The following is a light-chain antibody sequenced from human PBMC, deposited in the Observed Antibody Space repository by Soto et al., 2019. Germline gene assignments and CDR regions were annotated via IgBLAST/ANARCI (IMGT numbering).Light chain of an antibody. J-gene: IGLJ1*01. V-gene: IGLV2-14*03. CDR3: SSYTSYSSYV. CDR1: SSDVGLYDY. CDR2: AVS. Sequence: QSVLTQLASVSGSPGQSITISCTGTSSDVGLYDYVSWYQQHPGKAPQLMIYAVSNRPSGVSNRFSASKSGNSASLFISGLQAEDEADYYCSSYTSYSSYVFGSGTKVTVL.